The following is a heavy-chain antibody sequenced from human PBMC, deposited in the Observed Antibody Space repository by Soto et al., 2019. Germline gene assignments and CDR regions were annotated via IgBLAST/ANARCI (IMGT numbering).Heavy chain of an antibody. CDR1: GFTFSSYA. CDR2: ISSNGGST. J-gene: IGHJ4*02. Sequence: GGSLRLSCSASGFTFSSYAMHWVRQAPGKGLEYVSAISSNGGSTYYSDSVKGRFTISRDNSKNTLYLQMNSLRAEDTAVYYCAKGGTLPWGPFDYWGQGTLVTVSS. V-gene: IGHV3-64*04. D-gene: IGHD1-26*01. CDR3: AKGGTLPWGPFDY.